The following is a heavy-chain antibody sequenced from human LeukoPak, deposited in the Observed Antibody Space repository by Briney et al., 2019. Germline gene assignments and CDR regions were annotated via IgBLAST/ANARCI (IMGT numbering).Heavy chain of an antibody. J-gene: IGHJ5*02. Sequence: GGSLRLSCVASGFTFSSSSMNWVRQAPGKGLEWVSYISISSTTIYYADSVKGRFTISRDNAKNSLYLQMNSLRDEDTAVYYCAREKEVLLWFGELSDWFDPWGQGTLVTVSS. CDR2: ISISSTTI. CDR3: AREKEVLLWFGELSDWFDP. V-gene: IGHV3-48*02. D-gene: IGHD3-10*01. CDR1: GFTFSSSS.